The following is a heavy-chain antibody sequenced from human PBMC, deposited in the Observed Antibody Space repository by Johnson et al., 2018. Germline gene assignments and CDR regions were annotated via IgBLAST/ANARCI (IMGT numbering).Heavy chain of an antibody. D-gene: IGHD6-19*01. CDR1: GFTFSSYA. CDR3: AKGEQWLDAGVQH. J-gene: IGHJ1*01. V-gene: IGHV3-30-3*01. CDR2: KSCAGSNK. Sequence: QVQLVESGGGVVQPGRSLRLSCAASGFTFSSYAMHWVRQAPGKGLQWVAVKSCAGSNKYYADSVKGRFTISRDNSKNTLYLQMNSLRAEETAVYYCAKGEQWLDAGVQHWGQGTLVTVSS.